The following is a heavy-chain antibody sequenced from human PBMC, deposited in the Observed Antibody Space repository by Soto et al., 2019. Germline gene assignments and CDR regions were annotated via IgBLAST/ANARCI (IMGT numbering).Heavy chain of an antibody. CDR2: INPSGGST. CDR3: ARDNGVVQFDY. V-gene: IGHV1-46*01. J-gene: IGHJ4*02. CDR1: GYTFTSYF. D-gene: IGHD1-1*01. Sequence: QVQLVQSGAEVKKPGASVKVSCKASGYTFTSYFMHWVRQAPGQGLEWMGIINPSGGSTNYAQKFQGRATMTRDTSTSTVYMELSSLRSDDTAVYYCARDNGVVQFDYWGQGTLVTVSS.